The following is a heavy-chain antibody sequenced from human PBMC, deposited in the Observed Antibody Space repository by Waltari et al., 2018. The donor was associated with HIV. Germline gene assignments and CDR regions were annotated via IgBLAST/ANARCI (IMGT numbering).Heavy chain of an antibody. CDR3: ARDRGYYYDSSGYYEGHHYFDY. Sequence: QVQLQESGPGLVKPSETLSLTCTVSGGSISSYYWSWIRQPPGKGLEWVGYIYYSVSTNYNPARKSRVTISVETSKNQFSLKLSSVTAADTAVYYCARDRGYYYDSSGYYEGHHYFDYWGQGTLVTVSS. CDR1: GGSISSYY. D-gene: IGHD3-22*01. CDR2: IYYSVST. J-gene: IGHJ4*02. V-gene: IGHV4-59*01.